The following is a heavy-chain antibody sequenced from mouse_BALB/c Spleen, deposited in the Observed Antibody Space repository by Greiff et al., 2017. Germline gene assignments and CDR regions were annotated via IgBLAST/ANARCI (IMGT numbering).Heavy chain of an antibody. J-gene: IGHJ1*01. CDR1: GYSITSDYA. CDR2: ISYSGST. V-gene: IGHV3-2*02. CDR3: ARSYGNYVGWYFDV. Sequence: EVQLQQSGPGLVKPSQSLSLTCTVTGYSITSDYAWNWIRQFPGNKLEWMGYISYSGSTSYNPSLKSRISITRDTSKNQFFLQLNSVTTEDTATYYCARSYGNYVGWYFDVWGAGTTVTVSS. D-gene: IGHD2-10*02.